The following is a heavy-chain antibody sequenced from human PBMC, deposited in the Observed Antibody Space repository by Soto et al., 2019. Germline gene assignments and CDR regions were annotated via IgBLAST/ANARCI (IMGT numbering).Heavy chain of an antibody. CDR1: GLTFGNYA. D-gene: IGHD5-12*01. J-gene: IGHJ4*02. Sequence: EVQLLESGGGLVQPGGSLRLSCAASGLTFGNYAMSWVRQAPGKGLEWVSAISGSGGSTYYADSVKGRFTISRDNSKDTRYLQMNSLTAEDTAVYYCAKSVGYSGYDSLVTFDYWGQGTLVTVSS. CDR2: ISGSGGST. CDR3: AKSVGYSGYDSLVTFDY. V-gene: IGHV3-23*01.